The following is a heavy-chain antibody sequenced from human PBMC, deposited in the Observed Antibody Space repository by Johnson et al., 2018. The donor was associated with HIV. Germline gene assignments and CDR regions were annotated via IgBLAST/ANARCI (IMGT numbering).Heavy chain of an antibody. CDR3: AAGGVAATDAFDI. CDR2: ISGSGGTT. V-gene: IGHV3-23*04. Sequence: VQLVESGGGVVQPGGSLRLSCAASRFTFSTYAMSWVRQAPGKGLEWVSGISGSGGTTYYADSVNGRFTISRDNSKNTLYLQMNSLRAEDTALYYCAAGGVAATDAFDIWGQGTMVTVSS. CDR1: RFTFSTYA. D-gene: IGHD2-15*01. J-gene: IGHJ3*02.